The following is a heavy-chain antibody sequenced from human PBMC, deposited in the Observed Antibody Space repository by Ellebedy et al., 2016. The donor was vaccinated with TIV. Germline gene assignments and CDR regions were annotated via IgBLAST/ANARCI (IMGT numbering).Heavy chain of an antibody. V-gene: IGHV1-69*13. D-gene: IGHD5-18*01. Sequence: AASVKVSCKTSGGTFSNFAIIWARQAPGQGLEWMGGIIPRFGSANHAQRFQGRVTITADESTSTAYMELNSLRSEDTAVYYCARVPSYSSGYDLDHWGQGTLVTVSS. CDR2: IIPRFGSA. J-gene: IGHJ4*02. CDR3: ARVPSYSSGYDLDH. CDR1: GGTFSNFA.